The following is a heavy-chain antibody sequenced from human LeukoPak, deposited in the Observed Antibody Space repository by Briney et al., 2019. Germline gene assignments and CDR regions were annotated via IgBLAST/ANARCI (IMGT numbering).Heavy chain of an antibody. J-gene: IGHJ4*02. CDR1: GFTFSSYA. CDR3: AKVRVSIAVALKPDFDY. V-gene: IGHV3-23*01. CDR2: ISGSGGST. Sequence: GGSLRLSCAASGFTFSSYAMGWVRQAPGKGLEWVSAISGSGGSTYYADSVKGRFTISRDNSKNTLYLQMNSLRAEDTAVYYCAKVRVSIAVALKPDFDYWGQGTLDTVSS. D-gene: IGHD6-19*01.